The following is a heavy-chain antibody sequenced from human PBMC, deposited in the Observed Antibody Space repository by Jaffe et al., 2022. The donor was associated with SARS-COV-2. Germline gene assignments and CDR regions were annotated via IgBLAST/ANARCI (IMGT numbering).Heavy chain of an antibody. J-gene: IGHJ3*01. CDR2: IWYDGSNK. V-gene: IGHV3-33*01. CDR1: GFTFRNYG. CDR3: ALAVTDGGDYGFDV. Sequence: QVQLVESGGGVVQPGGSLRLSCAASGFTFRNYGIHWVRQAPGKGLEWVALIWYDGSNKYYADSVKGRFTISRDNSKNTLYLQMNSLRADDTAIYYCALAVTDGGDYGFDVWGQGTMVTVSS. D-gene: IGHD6-19*01.